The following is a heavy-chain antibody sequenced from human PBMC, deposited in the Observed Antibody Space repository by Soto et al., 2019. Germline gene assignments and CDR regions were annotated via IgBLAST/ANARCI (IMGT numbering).Heavy chain of an antibody. CDR2: IYYSGST. Sequence: PSETLSLTCTVSGGSISSGCYYWSWIRQHPGKGLEWIGYIYYSGSTYYNPSLKSRVTISVDTSRNQFSLKLSSVTAADTAVYYCARELRYSYGGLDYYYGMDVWGQGTTVTVSS. J-gene: IGHJ6*02. V-gene: IGHV4-31*03. D-gene: IGHD5-18*01. CDR1: GGSISSGCYY. CDR3: ARELRYSYGGLDYYYGMDV.